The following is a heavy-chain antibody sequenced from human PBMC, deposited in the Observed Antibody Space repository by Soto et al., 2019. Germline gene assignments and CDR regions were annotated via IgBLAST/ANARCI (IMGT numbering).Heavy chain of an antibody. Sequence: ASVTVSCTASGYIFSNYYIHCVRHTPGQGLQWIGVINPSRGLTTYAQKFQGRVSMTRDTSTTTVFMELSSLTSEDTAIYYCARDGVPIAGRSGFFDKWGPGTLVTVSS. CDR1: GYIFSNYY. J-gene: IGHJ4*02. V-gene: IGHV1-46*01. CDR2: INPSRGLT. CDR3: ARDGVPIAGRSGFFDK. D-gene: IGHD6-19*01.